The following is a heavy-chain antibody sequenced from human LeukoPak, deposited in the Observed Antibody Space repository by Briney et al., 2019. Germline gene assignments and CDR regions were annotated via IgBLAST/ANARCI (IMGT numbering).Heavy chain of an antibody. CDR2: IYTSGST. Sequence: PSETLSLTCTVSGGSISSGSYYWSWIRQPAGKGLEWIGRIYTSGSTNYNPSLKSRVTISVDTSKNQFSLKLSSVTAADTAVYYCARVLGYYYYYYMDVWGKGTTVTVSS. J-gene: IGHJ6*03. CDR1: GGSISSGSYY. V-gene: IGHV4-61*02. CDR3: ARVLGYYYYYYMDV.